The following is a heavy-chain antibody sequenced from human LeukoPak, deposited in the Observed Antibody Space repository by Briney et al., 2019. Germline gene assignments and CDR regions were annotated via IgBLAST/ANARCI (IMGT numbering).Heavy chain of an antibody. CDR3: ARGLAIVVVITSSFDY. V-gene: IGHV3-30*04. J-gene: IGHJ4*02. D-gene: IGHD3-22*01. Sequence: GGSLRLSCAASGFTFSSYAMHWVRQAPGKGLEWVAVISYDGSNKYYADSVKGRFTISRDNSKNTLYLQMNSLRADDTALYYCARGLAIVVVITSSFDYWGQGTLVNVSS. CDR1: GFTFSSYA. CDR2: ISYDGSNK.